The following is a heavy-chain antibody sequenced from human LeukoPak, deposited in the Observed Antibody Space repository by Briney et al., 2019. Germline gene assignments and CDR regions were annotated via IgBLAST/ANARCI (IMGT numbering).Heavy chain of an antibody. CDR2: ISSSSSYI. D-gene: IGHD3-16*01. J-gene: IGHJ4*02. CDR3: ARGGKKIMITFGGASTKGFDY. CDR1: GFTFSSYS. V-gene: IGHV3-21*01. Sequence: GGSLRLSCAASGFTFSSYSMNWVRQTPGKGLEWVSSISSSSSYIYYADSVKGRFTISRDNAKNSLYLQMNSLRAEDTAVYYCARGGKKIMITFGGASTKGFDYWGQGTLVTVSS.